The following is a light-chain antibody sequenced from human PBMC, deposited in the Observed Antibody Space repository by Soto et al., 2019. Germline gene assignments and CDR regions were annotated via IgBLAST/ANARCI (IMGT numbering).Light chain of an antibody. CDR1: QNVNNW. Sequence: DIQMTQFPSALSASVGDRVTITCRASQNVNNWLAWYQHKPGKAPQLVIYDASVLETGVPSRFSGSGAGTEFTLAISGLQSDDFATYYCQQYNTYWTFGPGTKVDIK. J-gene: IGKJ1*01. CDR3: QQYNTYWT. CDR2: DAS. V-gene: IGKV1-5*01.